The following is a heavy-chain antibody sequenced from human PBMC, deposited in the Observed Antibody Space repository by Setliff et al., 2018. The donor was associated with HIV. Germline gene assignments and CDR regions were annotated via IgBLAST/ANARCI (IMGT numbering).Heavy chain of an antibody. D-gene: IGHD2-2*02. V-gene: IGHV5-51*01. Sequence: PGESLKISCKGSGYSFTSYWIGWVRQMPGKGLEWMGIIYPGDSDTRYSPSFQGQVTISADKSISTAYLQWSSLKASDTAMYYCARQGCSSTSCYKDYYYYYGMDVWGPETLLVTVSS. CDR1: GYSFTSYW. J-gene: IGHJ6*02. CDR2: IYPGDSDT. CDR3: ARQGCSSTSCYKDYYYYYGMDV.